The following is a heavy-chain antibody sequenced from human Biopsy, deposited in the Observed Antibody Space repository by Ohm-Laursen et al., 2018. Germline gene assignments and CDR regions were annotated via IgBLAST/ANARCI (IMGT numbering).Heavy chain of an antibody. CDR2: IGSSGSLI. J-gene: IGHJ4*02. V-gene: IGHV3-48*03. CDR3: AREGWSAYSLDFDY. D-gene: IGHD3-3*01. Sequence: LRLSCAASGFTFSNYEMNWVRQAPGKGLEWISYIGSSGSLIYYADSVKGRFTISRDNAKNSLYLQMNSLRAEDTAVYYCAREGWSAYSLDFDYWGQGTLVTVSS. CDR1: GFTFSNYE.